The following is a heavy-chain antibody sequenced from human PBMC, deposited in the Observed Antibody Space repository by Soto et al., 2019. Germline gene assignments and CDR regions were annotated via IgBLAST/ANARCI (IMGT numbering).Heavy chain of an antibody. J-gene: IGHJ5*02. Sequence: ALLVESGGGVVQPGRSLRLSCAASGFTLSSYSMDWVRRAPGKGLEWVAFISYDGSKNFYADSVKGRFTISRDNSQNILYLQMFSLRVEDTAVYYCARRPIPIFSDFDGNWFDPWGQGTLVIVSS. V-gene: IGHV3-30-3*01. CDR1: GFTLSSYS. CDR3: ARRPIPIFSDFDGNWFDP. D-gene: IGHD2-21*02. CDR2: ISYDGSKN.